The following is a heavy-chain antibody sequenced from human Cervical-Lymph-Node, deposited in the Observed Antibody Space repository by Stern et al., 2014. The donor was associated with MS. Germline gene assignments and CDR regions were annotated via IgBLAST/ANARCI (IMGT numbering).Heavy chain of an antibody. CDR2: INPSGGST. V-gene: IGHV1-46*03. J-gene: IGHJ3*02. CDR1: GFGFTNYH. Sequence: QVQLVQSGAEVRKPGASVKVSCKASGFGFTNYHIHWVRQAPGQGLEWMGIINPSGGSTSYAQRFQGRVTMTRDTSSSTVYMELRSLRSEDTAVYYCSKSYFASGHAFDMWGQGTMVTVSS. CDR3: SKSYFASGHAFDM. D-gene: IGHD3-10*01.